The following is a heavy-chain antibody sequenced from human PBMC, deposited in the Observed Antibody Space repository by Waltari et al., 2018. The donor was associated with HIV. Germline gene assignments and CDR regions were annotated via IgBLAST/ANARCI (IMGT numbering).Heavy chain of an antibody. V-gene: IGHV4-4*02. CDR2: IYHSGST. CDR1: GGSISSSNG. Sequence: QVQLQDSGPGLVKPSGTLSLPCVVSGGSISSSNGWSWVRQPPGKGLEWIGEIYHSGSTNYNPSLKSRVTISVDKSKDKFTLKLRSVTAADTAVYFCARVSSLTGYYKALDYWGQGTLVTVSS. CDR3: ARVSSLTGYYKALDY. J-gene: IGHJ4*02. D-gene: IGHD3-9*01.